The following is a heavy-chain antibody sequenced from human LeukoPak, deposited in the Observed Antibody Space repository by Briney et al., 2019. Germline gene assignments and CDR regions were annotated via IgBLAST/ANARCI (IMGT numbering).Heavy chain of an antibody. V-gene: IGHV3-7*01. CDR2: IKQDGSEK. CDR3: ARASYSGSYLAY. CDR1: GFTFSSYW. Sequence: GGSLRLSCAASGFTFSSYWMSWVRQAPGKGLELVANIKQDGSEKYYVDSAKGRFTISRDNAKNSLYLQMNSLRAEDTAVYYCARASYSGSYLAYWGQGTLVTVSS. J-gene: IGHJ4*02. D-gene: IGHD1-26*01.